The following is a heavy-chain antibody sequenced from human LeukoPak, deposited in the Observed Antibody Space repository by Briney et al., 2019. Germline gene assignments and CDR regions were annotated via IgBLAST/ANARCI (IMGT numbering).Heavy chain of an antibody. CDR2: IYYSGST. J-gene: IGHJ4*02. Sequence: SETLSLTCTVSGGFISSYYWSWIRQPPGKGLEWIGYIYYSGSTNYNPSLKSRVTISVDTSKNQFSLKLSSVTAADTAVYYCARARAWDEFDYWGQGTLVTVSS. CDR1: GGFISSYY. V-gene: IGHV4-59*01. CDR3: ARARAWDEFDY. D-gene: IGHD1-26*01.